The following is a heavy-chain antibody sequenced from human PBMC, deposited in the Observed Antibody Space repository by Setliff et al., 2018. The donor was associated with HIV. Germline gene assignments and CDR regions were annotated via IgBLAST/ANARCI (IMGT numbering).Heavy chain of an antibody. CDR1: GFTFSSYA. D-gene: IGHD3-3*01. Sequence: GGSLRLSCAASGFTFSSYAMHWVRQAPGKGLESVANVKQDGTETLYVDSVKGRFTISRDNSKNTLYLQMNSLRAEDTAVYYCARLAYYDFWNGYSYYMDVWGKGTTVTVSS. CDR3: ARLAYYDFWNGYSYYMDV. V-gene: IGHV3-7*01. J-gene: IGHJ6*03. CDR2: VKQDGTET.